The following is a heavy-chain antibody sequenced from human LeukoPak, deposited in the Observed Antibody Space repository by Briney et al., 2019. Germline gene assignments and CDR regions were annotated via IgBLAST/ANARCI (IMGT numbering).Heavy chain of an antibody. CDR3: ARLNYSNYVYYYYYYMDV. D-gene: IGHD4-11*01. CDR2: ISSSGSTI. V-gene: IGHV3-11*01. J-gene: IGHJ6*03. CDR1: GFTFSDYY. Sequence: GGSLTLSCAASGFTFSDYYMSWIRQAPWKGLEWASYISSSGSTIYYADSVKGRFTISRDNAKNSLYLQMNSPRAEDTAVYYCARLNYSNYVYYYYYYMDVWGKGTTVTVSS.